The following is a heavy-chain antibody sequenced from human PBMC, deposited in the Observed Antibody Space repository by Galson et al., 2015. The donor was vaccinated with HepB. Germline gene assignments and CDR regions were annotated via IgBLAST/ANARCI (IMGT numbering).Heavy chain of an antibody. CDR3: ARDQHEDFWSGHYLYYDYYGRDV. J-gene: IGHJ6*02. D-gene: IGHD3-3*01. CDR1: GFTFSSFA. Sequence: SLRLSCAASGFTFSSFAIHWVRQAPGKGLEWVAIISYDGGNEYYGDSVRGRFTISRDNSKNTVYLQMNSLRPEDTGVYYCARDQHEDFWSGHYLYYDYYGRDVWGQGTAVTVSS. CDR2: ISYDGGNE. V-gene: IGHV3-30-3*01.